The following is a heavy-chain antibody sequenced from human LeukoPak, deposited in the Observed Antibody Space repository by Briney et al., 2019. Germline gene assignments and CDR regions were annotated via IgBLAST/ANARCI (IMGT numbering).Heavy chain of an antibody. V-gene: IGHV3-49*04. CDR1: GFTFGEHA. J-gene: IGHJ6*02. CDR3: TRGPTQQWVYYGMDV. CDR2: IRSKGYGGTT. D-gene: IGHD5-18*01. Sequence: GGSLRLSCTTSGFTFGEHAMSWVRQAPGKGLEWVGFIRSKGYGGTTEYAASVKGRFAISRDDSKSIAYLQMNSLKTEDTAVYYCTRGPTQQWVYYGMDVWGQGTTVIVSS.